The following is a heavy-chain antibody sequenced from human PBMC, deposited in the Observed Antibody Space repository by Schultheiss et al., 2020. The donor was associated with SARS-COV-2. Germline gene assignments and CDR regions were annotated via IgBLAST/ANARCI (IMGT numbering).Heavy chain of an antibody. CDR3: AKGPQYCTNGVCYNPLDY. CDR2: IWYDGSNK. CDR1: GFTFSSYG. J-gene: IGHJ4*02. D-gene: IGHD2-8*01. V-gene: IGHV3-33*06. Sequence: GGSLRLSCAASGFTFSSYGMHWVRQAPGKGLEWVAVIWYDGSNKYYADSVKGRFTISRDNSKNTLYLQMNSLRAEDTAVYYCAKGPQYCTNGVCYNPLDYWGQGTLVTVSS.